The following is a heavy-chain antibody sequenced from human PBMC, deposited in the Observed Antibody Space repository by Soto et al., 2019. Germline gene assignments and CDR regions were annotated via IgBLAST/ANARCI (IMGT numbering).Heavy chain of an antibody. CDR1: GYTFTGYY. CDR2: INPNSGST. Sequence: ASVNVSCKSSGYTFTGYYIHWVRQAPGQGLEWMGWINPNSGSTNYAQKFQGRVTMTRDTSISTAYMELSRLRSDDTAVYYCARILAVAGLEDYYFDYWGQGTLVTVSS. CDR3: ARILAVAGLEDYYFDY. J-gene: IGHJ4*02. D-gene: IGHD6-19*01. V-gene: IGHV1-2*02.